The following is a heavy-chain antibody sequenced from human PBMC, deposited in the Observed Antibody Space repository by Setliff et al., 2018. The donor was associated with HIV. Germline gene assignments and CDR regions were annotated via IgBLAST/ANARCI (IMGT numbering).Heavy chain of an antibody. CDR3: ARRPYYDSWSGHQAFDI. CDR1: GYSFTTYW. V-gene: IGHV5-51*06. CDR2: IYPYDSDA. J-gene: IGHJ3*02. D-gene: IGHD3-3*01. Sequence: GESLKISCKGSGYSFTTYWIGWVRQMPGKGLEWMGIIYPYDSDARYSPPFQGQVIISADKSISTAYVQWSGLKASDTAMYYCARRPYYDSWSGHQAFDIWGQGTMVTVSS.